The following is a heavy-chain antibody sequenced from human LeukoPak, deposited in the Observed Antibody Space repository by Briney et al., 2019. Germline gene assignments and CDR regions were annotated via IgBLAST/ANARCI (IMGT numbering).Heavy chain of an antibody. CDR3: ARRRYYDGSGYLE. V-gene: IGHV4-39*01. J-gene: IGHJ1*01. D-gene: IGHD3-22*01. Sequence: PSRTLSLTCTVSGGSISSGSYYWGWIRQPAGKGLEWIGTIYYSGRTYYSPSLKSRVTMSVDPSNNQFSLTLRPVTAADTAVYYCARRRYYDGSGYLEWGQGTLLSVSS. CDR1: GGSISSGSYY. CDR2: IYYSGRT.